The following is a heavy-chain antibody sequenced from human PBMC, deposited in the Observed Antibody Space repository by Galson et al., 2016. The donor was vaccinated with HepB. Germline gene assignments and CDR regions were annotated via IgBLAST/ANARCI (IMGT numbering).Heavy chain of an antibody. D-gene: IGHD3-10*01. CDR1: GFSLNTSGVG. V-gene: IGHV2-5*02. Sequence: PALVKPTQTLTLTCTLSGFSLNTSGVGVGWIRQPPGQALEWLALIYWDDDKRYSPSLKSRLTITKDTSKNEVVLTMTNMDPVDTATYFCAHRKPDYYVSDGFDPWCQGTLVTVSS. CDR2: IYWDDDK. J-gene: IGHJ5*02. CDR3: AHRKPDYYVSDGFDP.